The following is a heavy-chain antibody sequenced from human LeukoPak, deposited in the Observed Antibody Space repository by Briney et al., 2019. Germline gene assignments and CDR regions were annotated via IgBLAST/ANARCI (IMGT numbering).Heavy chain of an antibody. V-gene: IGHV1-3*01. CDR3: ARVGYSSGWFDY. Sequence: ASVKVSCKASGYTFTSYAMHWVRQAPGQRLEWMGWINAGNGNTKYSQKFQGRVTITRDTSASTAYMELSSLRSEDTAVYYCARVGYSSGWFDYRGQGTLVTVSS. J-gene: IGHJ4*02. D-gene: IGHD6-19*01. CDR1: GYTFTSYA. CDR2: INAGNGNT.